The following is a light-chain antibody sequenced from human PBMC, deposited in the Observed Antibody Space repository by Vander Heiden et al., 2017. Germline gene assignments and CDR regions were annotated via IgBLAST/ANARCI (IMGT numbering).Light chain of an antibody. J-gene: IGLJ1*01. CDR1: TSDVVAYNY. CDR3: SSHAGSNNYA. V-gene: IGLV2-8*01. Sequence: QSALTQPPSASGSPGHSVTVSCTGTTSDVVAYNYVSWYQQHPGKAPKLIIYEDTKRHSGVPDRFSASKSGDTASLTVSGLQAEDEADYYCSSHAGSNNYAFGTGTKVTVL. CDR2: EDT.